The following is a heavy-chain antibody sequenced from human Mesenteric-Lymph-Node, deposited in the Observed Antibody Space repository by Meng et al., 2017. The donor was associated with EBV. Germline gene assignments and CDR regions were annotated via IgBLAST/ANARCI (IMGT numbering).Heavy chain of an antibody. D-gene: IGHD3-22*01. CDR1: GSTFRLNEYY. J-gene: IGHJ6*02. V-gene: IGHV3-11*01. CDR2: ISSSGYTI. Sequence: QVQLVESGGGLVKPGGSLRLSCALSGSTFRLNEYYMSWIRQAPGKGLEWVSYISSSGYTIYYADSVEGRFTISRDNAENSLYLHMNNLRVEDTAVYYCATGYFDSSGFTPLDVWGQGTTVTVSS. CDR3: ATGYFDSSGFTPLDV.